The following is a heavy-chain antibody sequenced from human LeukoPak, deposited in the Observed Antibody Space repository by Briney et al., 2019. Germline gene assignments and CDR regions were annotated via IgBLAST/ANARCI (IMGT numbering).Heavy chain of an antibody. CDR3: ARKSHSNYDFWSGSPFDY. D-gene: IGHD3-3*01. Sequence: SETLSLTCAVYGGSFSGYYWSWIRQPPRKGLEWIGEINHSGSTNYNPSLKSRVTISVDTSKDQFSLKLSSVTAADTAVYYCARKSHSNYDFWSGSPFDYWGQGTLVTVSS. CDR1: GGSFSGYY. CDR2: INHSGST. J-gene: IGHJ4*02. V-gene: IGHV4-34*01.